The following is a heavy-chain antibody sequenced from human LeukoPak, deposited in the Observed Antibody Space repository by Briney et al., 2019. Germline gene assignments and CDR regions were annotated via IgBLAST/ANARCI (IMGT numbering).Heavy chain of an antibody. CDR1: GFTFTSYG. J-gene: IGHJ4*02. D-gene: IGHD2-15*01. Sequence: GGSLRLSRAASGFTFTSYGMTWVRQAPGKGLEWVGRIKSKTDGGTTDYAAPVKGRFTISRDDSKSTLYLQMNSLKTEDTAVYYCTTGWGSSINYYFDYWGQGTLVTVSS. V-gene: IGHV3-15*01. CDR2: IKSKTDGGTT. CDR3: TTGWGSSINYYFDY.